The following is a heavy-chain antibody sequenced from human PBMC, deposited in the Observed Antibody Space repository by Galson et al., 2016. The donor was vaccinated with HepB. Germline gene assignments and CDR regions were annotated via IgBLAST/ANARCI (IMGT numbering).Heavy chain of an antibody. Sequence: SLRLSCAASGFTVSNNYMSWVRQAPGKGLEWVSVIYSGGSTYYADSVRGRFTISRDNSKNTLYLQMNSLRAEDTAVYYCARDPMATRYYYYGMDVWGQGTRSLSP. CDR1: GFTVSNNY. D-gene: IGHD5-24*01. V-gene: IGHV3-53*01. CDR3: ARDPMATRYYYYGMDV. J-gene: IGHJ6*02. CDR2: IYSGGST.